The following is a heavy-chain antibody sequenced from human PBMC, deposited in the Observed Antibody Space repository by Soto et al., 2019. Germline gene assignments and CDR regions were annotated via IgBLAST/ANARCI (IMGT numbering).Heavy chain of an antibody. V-gene: IGHV3-33*01. CDR2: IWYDGSNK. Sequence: GGSLRLSCAASGLTFSSYGMHWVRQAPGKGLEWVAVIWYDGSNKYYADSVKGRFTISRDNSKNTLYLQMNSLRAEDTAVYYCARVVPGSGSSYWGQGTLVTVSS. CDR1: GLTFSSYG. CDR3: ARVVPGSGSSY. J-gene: IGHJ4*02. D-gene: IGHD1-26*01.